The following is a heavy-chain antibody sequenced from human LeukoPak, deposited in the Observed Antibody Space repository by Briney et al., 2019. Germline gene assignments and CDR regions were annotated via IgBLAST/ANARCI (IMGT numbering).Heavy chain of an antibody. CDR1: GFTFSSYY. D-gene: IGHD5-24*01. CDR2: IKQDGSEK. Sequence: TGGSLRLSCAASGFTFSSYYMSWVRQAPGKGLEWVANIKQDGSEKYYADSVQGRFTISRDNAKNSLYLQMNSLRSEDTAVYYCARWLQLFSYAFDIWGQGTMVTVSS. J-gene: IGHJ3*02. CDR3: ARWLQLFSYAFDI. V-gene: IGHV3-7*03.